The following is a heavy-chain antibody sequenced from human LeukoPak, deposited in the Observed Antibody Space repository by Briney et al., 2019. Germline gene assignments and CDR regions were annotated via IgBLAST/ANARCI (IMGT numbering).Heavy chain of an antibody. CDR2: IDWDDDK. CDR1: GFSLSTRGMC. D-gene: IGHD5-24*01. CDR3: ARMCRDGYNSYFDY. J-gene: IGHJ4*02. V-gene: IGHV2-70*11. Sequence: SGPALVNPTPALTLTFTFSGFSLSTRGMCVSWIRQPPGKALEWLARIDWDDDKYYSTSLKTRLTISQDTSKNQVVLTMTNMDPVDTATYYCARMCRDGYNSYFDYWGQGTLVTVSS.